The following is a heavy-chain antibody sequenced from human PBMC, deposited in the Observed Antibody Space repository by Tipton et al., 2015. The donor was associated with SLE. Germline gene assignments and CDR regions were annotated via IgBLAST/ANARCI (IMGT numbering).Heavy chain of an antibody. Sequence: LRLSCAVYGGSFSGYYWSWIRQPPGKGLEWIGSIYYSGSTYYNPSLKSRVTISVDTSKNQFSLKLSSVTAADTAVYYCARDRTYYYYGMDVWGQGTSVTVSS. V-gene: IGHV4-34*01. CDR1: GGSFSGYY. CDR3: ARDRTYYYYGMDV. CDR2: IYYSGST. D-gene: IGHD1-1*01. J-gene: IGHJ6*02.